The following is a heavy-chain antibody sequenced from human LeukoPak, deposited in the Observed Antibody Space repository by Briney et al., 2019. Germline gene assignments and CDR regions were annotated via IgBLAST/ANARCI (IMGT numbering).Heavy chain of an antibody. J-gene: IGHJ5*02. V-gene: IGHV3-11*01. D-gene: IGHD5-18*01. CDR3: ARDNGNSYGHNWFDP. CDR1: GFTFSDYY. Sequence: PGGSLRLSCAVSGFTFSDYYMSRIRQAPGKGLEWISHISGSGSIMYYADSVKGRFTISRDNAKNSLYLQMNSLRVEDTAVYYCARDNGNSYGHNWFDPWGQGTLVTVSS. CDR2: ISGSGSIM.